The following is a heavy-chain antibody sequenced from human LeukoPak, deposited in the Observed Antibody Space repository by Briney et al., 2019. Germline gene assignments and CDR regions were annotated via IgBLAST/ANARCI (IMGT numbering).Heavy chain of an antibody. V-gene: IGHV3-74*01. CDR3: VRKFATGD. Sequence: PGGSLRLSCAASGFTFSSHLMHWVRQAQGTGLVWVSSVKSDGTATNYADSVKGRFTISRDNAKNTLYLQKNSLRVEDTAVYYCVRKFATGDWGQGTLVTVSS. CDR2: VKSDGTAT. J-gene: IGHJ4*02. D-gene: IGHD1-14*01. CDR1: GFTFSSHL.